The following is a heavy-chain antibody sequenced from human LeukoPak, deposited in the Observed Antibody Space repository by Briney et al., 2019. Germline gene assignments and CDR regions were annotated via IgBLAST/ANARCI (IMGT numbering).Heavy chain of an antibody. CDR1: GGSISSGGYY. CDR3: ARDTVVPAARKGFDY. CDR2: IYHSGST. Sequence: SETLSLTCTVSGGSISSGGYYWSWIRQPPGKGLEWIGYIYHSGSTYYNPSLKSRVTISVDRSKNQFSLKLSSVTAADTAVYYCARDTVVPAARKGFDYWGQGTLVTVSS. J-gene: IGHJ4*02. D-gene: IGHD2-2*01. V-gene: IGHV4-30-2*01.